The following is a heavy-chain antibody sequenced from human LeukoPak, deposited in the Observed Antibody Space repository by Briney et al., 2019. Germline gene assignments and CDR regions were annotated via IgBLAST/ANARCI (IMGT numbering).Heavy chain of an antibody. CDR2: ISYDGSNK. Sequence: GGSLRLSCAASELTFSGYWMTWVRQAPGKGLEWVAVISYDGSNKYYADSVKGRFTISRDNSKNTLYLQMNSLRAEDTAVYYCARAKIVVVVAANIDYWGQGTLVTVSS. V-gene: IGHV3-30-3*01. CDR3: ARAKIVVVVAANIDY. J-gene: IGHJ4*02. D-gene: IGHD2-15*01. CDR1: ELTFSGYW.